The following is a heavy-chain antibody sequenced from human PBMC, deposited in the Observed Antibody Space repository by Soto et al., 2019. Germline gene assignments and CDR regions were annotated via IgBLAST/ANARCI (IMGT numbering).Heavy chain of an antibody. D-gene: IGHD2-2*02. CDR3: AVAIYSDYYYGMDV. CDR2: IYYSGST. Sequence: SETLSLTCTVSGGSISSSSYYWGWIRQPPGKGLEWIGSIYYSGSTYYNPSLKSRVTISVDTSKNQFSLKLSSVTAADTAVYYCAVAIYSDYYYGMDVWGQGTTVTVS. CDR1: GGSISSSSYY. V-gene: IGHV4-39*01. J-gene: IGHJ6*02.